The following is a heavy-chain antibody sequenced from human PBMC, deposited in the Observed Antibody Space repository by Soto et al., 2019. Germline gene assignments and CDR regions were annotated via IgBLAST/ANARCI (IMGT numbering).Heavy chain of an antibody. CDR1: GFTFSDYY. Sequence: QVQLVESGGGLVKPGGSLRLSCAASGFTFSDYYMSWIRQAPGKGLEWVSYISSSGSTIYYADSVKGRFTISRDNAKNSLYLQMNSLRAGDTAVYYCASEDQFSAAAAFDIWGQGTMVTVSS. J-gene: IGHJ3*02. D-gene: IGHD6-13*01. V-gene: IGHV3-11*01. CDR2: ISSSGSTI. CDR3: ASEDQFSAAAAFDI.